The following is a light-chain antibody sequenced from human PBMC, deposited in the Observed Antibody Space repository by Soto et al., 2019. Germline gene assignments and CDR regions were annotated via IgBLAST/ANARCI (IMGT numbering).Light chain of an antibody. V-gene: IGKV1-39*01. J-gene: IGKJ3*01. CDR1: QTIGIY. CDR2: AAS. CDR3: QQSYSTPFT. Sequence: DIPVTQSPSSLSASVGDRVTITCRASQTIGIYLNWYQQEPGKAPKVLIYAASTLQSGVPSRFSGRGSGTDFTLTIASLQPEDFATYFCQQSYSTPFTFGPGTKVDI.